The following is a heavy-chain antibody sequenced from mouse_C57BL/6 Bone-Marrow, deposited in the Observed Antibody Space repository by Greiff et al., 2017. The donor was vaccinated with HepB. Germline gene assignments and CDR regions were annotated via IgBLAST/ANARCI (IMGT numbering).Heavy chain of an antibody. Sequence: EVHLVESEGGLVQPGSSMKLSCTASGFTFSDYYMAWVRQVPEKGLEWVANINYDGSSTYYLDSLKSRFIISRDNAKNILYLQMSSLKSEDTATYYCARDRYYYWYFDVWGTGTTVTVSS. CDR1: GFTFSDYY. CDR2: INYDGSST. CDR3: ARDRYYYWYFDV. D-gene: IGHD1-1*01. J-gene: IGHJ1*03. V-gene: IGHV5-16*01.